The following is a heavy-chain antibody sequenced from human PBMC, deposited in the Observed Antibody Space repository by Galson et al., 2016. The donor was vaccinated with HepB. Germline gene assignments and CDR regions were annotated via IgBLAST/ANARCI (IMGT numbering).Heavy chain of an antibody. CDR3: AAGRFFDWLSLFYAMDV. Sequence: SLRLSCAASGFTFSVHWMHWVRQAPGKGLVWVSSIDPDGTTTDYADSVKGRFTVSRDNANNTLFLEMTSLRAEDTAVYFCAAGRFFDWLSLFYAMDVWGQGAMVTVSS. CDR1: GFTFSVHW. V-gene: IGHV3-74*01. D-gene: IGHD3-9*01. J-gene: IGHJ6*02. CDR2: IDPDGTTT.